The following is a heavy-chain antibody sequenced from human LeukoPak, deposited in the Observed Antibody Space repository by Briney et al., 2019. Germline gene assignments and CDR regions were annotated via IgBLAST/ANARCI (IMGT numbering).Heavy chain of an antibody. D-gene: IGHD3-10*01. CDR2: INHSGST. CDR1: GGSFSGYY. V-gene: IGHV4-34*01. Sequence: PSETLSLTCAVYGGSFSGYYWSWIRQPPGKGLEWIGEINHSGSTNYNPSLKSRVTISVDTSKNQFSLKLSSATAADTAVYYCARGRYRHYYGSGSPPNDAFDIWGQGTMVTVSS. CDR3: ARGRYRHYYGSGSPPNDAFDI. J-gene: IGHJ3*02.